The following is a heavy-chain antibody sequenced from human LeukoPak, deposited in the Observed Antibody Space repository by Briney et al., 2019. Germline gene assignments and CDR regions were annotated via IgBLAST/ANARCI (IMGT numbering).Heavy chain of an antibody. CDR1: GFTFRSYS. V-gene: IGHV3-21*01. J-gene: IGHJ4*02. D-gene: IGHD3-22*01. CDR2: ISSSSSYI. Sequence: RGSLRLSCAASGFTFRSYSMNGVRQAPGKVLEWVSSISSSSSYIYYADSVKGRFTISRDNAKNSLYLQMNSLRAEDTAVYYCARAHYYDSSGRYYFDYWGQGTLVTVSS. CDR3: ARAHYYDSSGRYYFDY.